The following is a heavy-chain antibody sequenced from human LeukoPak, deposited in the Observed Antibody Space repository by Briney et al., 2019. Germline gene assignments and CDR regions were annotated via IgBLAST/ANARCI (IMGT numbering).Heavy chain of an antibody. J-gene: IGHJ5*02. Sequence: SETLSLTCTVSGDSISSSSYYWAWIRQPPGKGLEWIGAIYYNGRTFYNPSLESRVTISVDTSKNQFSLKLTSVTAADTAVYYCARRSGRTPNYFDPWGREPWSQSPQ. CDR1: GDSISSSSYY. CDR3: ARRSGRTPNYFDP. CDR2: IYYNGRT. D-gene: IGHD6-25*01. V-gene: IGHV4-39*01.